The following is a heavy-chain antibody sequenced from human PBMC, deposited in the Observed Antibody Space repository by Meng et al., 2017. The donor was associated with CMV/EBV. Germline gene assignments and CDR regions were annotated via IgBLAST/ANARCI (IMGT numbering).Heavy chain of an antibody. Sequence: GGSLRLSCAASGFTFSSYAMHWVRQAPGKGLEWVAVISYDGSNKYYADSVKGRFTISRDNSKNTLYLQMNSLRAEDTAVYYCARNYYDFWSGYYTQRGIAQQYWDQGTLVTVSS. D-gene: IGHD3-3*01. CDR3: ARNYYDFWSGYYTQRGIAQQY. J-gene: IGHJ4*02. CDR2: ISYDGSNK. V-gene: IGHV3-30-3*01. CDR1: GFTFSSYA.